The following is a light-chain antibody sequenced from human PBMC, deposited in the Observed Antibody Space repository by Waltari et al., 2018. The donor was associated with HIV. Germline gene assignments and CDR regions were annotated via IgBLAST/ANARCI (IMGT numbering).Light chain of an antibody. CDR3: SSYAVSNSLV. CDR2: EVT. V-gene: IGLV2-8*01. J-gene: IGLJ2*01. Sequence: QSALTQPPSASGSPGQSVTISCTGAASDVGAYNYVSWYQQHPGKAPKLMIYEVTKRPSGVPDRFFGSKSGNTASLTVSGLQAEDEADYYCSSYAVSNSLVFGGGTKLTVL. CDR1: ASDVGAYNY.